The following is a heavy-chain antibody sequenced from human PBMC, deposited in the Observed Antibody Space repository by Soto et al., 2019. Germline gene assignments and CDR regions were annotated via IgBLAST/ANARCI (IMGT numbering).Heavy chain of an antibody. D-gene: IGHD6-13*01. Sequence: ASVKVSCKASGYTFTVYDMHWVRQAPGQGLGWMGWINPNGGGTNYAQKFQCWVTMTRDKCIRNAYMEVSRPRSDDTAVYSCEREDIAAPGNRGMDVWGQGTTVTVSS. CDR2: INPNGGGT. CDR3: EREDIAAPGNRGMDV. V-gene: IGHV1-2*04. J-gene: IGHJ6*02. CDR1: GYTFTVYD.